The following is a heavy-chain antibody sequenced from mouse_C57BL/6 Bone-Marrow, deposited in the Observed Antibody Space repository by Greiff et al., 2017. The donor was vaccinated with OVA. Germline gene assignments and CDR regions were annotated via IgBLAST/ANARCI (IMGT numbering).Heavy chain of an antibody. D-gene: IGHD2-3*01. CDR1: GYTFTEYT. J-gene: IGHJ2*01. V-gene: IGHV1-62-2*01. CDR2: FYPGSGSI. Sequence: QVHVKQSGAELVKPGASVKLSCKASGYTFTEYTIHWVKQRSGQGLEWIGWFYPGSGSIKYNEKFKDKATLTADKSSSTVYMELSRLTSEDSAVYFCARHEERWLLLHYWGQGTTLTVSS. CDR3: ARHEERWLLLHY.